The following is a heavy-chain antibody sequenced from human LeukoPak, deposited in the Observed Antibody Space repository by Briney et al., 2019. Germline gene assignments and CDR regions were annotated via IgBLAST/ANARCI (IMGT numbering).Heavy chain of an antibody. CDR2: IYNSGST. CDR3: ARDSRFNGMDV. CDR1: GGSISSYY. V-gene: IGHV4-59*01. J-gene: IGHJ6*02. Sequence: SETLSLTCTVSGGSISSYYCSWIRQPPGKGLEWIGYIYNSGSTNYSPSLKSRVTISLDTSKNQFSLKLSSVTAADTAVYYCARDSRFNGMDVWGQGNTVTVSS.